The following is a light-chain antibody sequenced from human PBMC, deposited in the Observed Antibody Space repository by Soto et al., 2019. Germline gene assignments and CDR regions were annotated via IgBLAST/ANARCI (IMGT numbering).Light chain of an antibody. Sequence: DIQMTQSPSSLSASVGDRVTITCRASQSISNYLNWYQQKPGKAPKILVSAASSLRSGVPSRFTGGGSGTDFTLPINSLQPDDYATYYCQQTYSSPRTFGQGTKVDIK. CDR2: AAS. J-gene: IGKJ1*01. CDR3: QQTYSSPRT. CDR1: QSISNY. V-gene: IGKV1-39*01.